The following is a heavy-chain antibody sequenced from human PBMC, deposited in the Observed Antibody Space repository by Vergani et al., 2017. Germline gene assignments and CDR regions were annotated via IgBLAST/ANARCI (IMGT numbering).Heavy chain of an antibody. Sequence: QVQLQESGPGLVKPSQTLSLTCTVSGGSISSGSYYWSWIQQPAGKGLEWIGRIYTSGSTNYNPSLKSRVTMSVDTSKNQFSLKLSSVTAADTAVYYCAREGDWFDPWGQGTLVTVSS. V-gene: IGHV4-61*02. CDR3: AREGDWFDP. CDR1: GGSISSGSYY. CDR2: IYTSGST. J-gene: IGHJ5*02.